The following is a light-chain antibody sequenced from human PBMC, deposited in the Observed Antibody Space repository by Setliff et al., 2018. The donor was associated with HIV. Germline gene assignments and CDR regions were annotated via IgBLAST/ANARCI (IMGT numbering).Light chain of an antibody. CDR3: ATWHTSLNAYV. V-gene: IGLV1-51*01. CDR2: DNN. CDR1: NSDIGNNY. Sequence: QKVTISCSGSNSDIGNNYVSWYQQLPGTVPRLLIYDNNNRPSGIPDRFSGSKSGTSATLGITGLQTGDEADYYCATWHTSLNAYVFGTGTKVT. J-gene: IGLJ1*01.